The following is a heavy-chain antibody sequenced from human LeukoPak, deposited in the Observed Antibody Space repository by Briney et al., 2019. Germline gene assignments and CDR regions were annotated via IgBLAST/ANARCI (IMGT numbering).Heavy chain of an antibody. CDR2: IYHSGST. J-gene: IGHJ4*02. D-gene: IGHD4-17*01. V-gene: IGHV4-38-2*02. Sequence: SETLSLTCTVSGYSISSGYYWGWIRQPPGKGLEWIGSIYHSGSTYYNPSLKSRVTISVDTSKNQFSLKLSSVTAADTAVYYCASLASGDYTTFDYWGQGTLVTVSS. CDR1: GYSISSGYY. CDR3: ASLASGDYTTFDY.